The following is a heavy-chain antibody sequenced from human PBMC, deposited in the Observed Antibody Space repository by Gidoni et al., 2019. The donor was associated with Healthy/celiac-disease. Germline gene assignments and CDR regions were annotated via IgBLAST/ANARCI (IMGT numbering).Heavy chain of an antibody. J-gene: IGHJ6*03. CDR1: GYTFTRYY. D-gene: IGHD2-2*01. Sequence: QVQLVQSGAEVKKPGASVKVSCKASGYTFTRYYMHWVRQAPGQGLEWMGIINPSGGSTSYAQKFQGRVTMTRDTSTSTVYMELSSLRSEDTAVYYCARDQYHTSYYYYYYYMDVWGKGTTVTVSS. CDR2: INPSGGST. CDR3: ARDQYHTSYYYYYYYMDV. V-gene: IGHV1-46*01.